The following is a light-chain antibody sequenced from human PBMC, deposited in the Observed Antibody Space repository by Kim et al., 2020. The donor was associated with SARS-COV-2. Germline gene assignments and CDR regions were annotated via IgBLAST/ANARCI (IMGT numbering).Light chain of an antibody. V-gene: IGLV2-8*01. CDR3: SSYAGSNNLV. J-gene: IGLJ2*01. Sequence: GQSVTLSCAGTSRGVGCYDYVSWYQQHPGKTPKLMIYEITKRPPGVPDRFSGSKSGNTASLTVSGLQAEDEADYYCSSYAGSNNLVFGGGTQLTVL. CDR1: SRGVGCYDY. CDR2: EIT.